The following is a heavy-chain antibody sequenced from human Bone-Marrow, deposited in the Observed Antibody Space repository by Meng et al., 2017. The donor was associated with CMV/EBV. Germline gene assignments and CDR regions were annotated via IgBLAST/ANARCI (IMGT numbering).Heavy chain of an antibody. CDR3: ASTPRTDDFWSGSYAFDI. J-gene: IGHJ3*02. CDR2: INHSGST. CDR1: GGSFSGYY. V-gene: IGHV4-34*01. Sequence: SETLSLTCAVYGGSFSGYYWSWIRQPPGKGLEWIGEINHSGSTNYNPSLKSRVTISVDTSKNQFSLKLSSVTAADTAVYYCASTPRTDDFWSGSYAFDISGQGTMVTVSS. D-gene: IGHD3-3*01.